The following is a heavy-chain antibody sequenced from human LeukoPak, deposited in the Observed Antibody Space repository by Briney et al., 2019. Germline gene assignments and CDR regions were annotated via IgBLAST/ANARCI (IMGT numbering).Heavy chain of an antibody. CDR1: GFTFSSYA. CDR2: ISNGGGST. CDR3: AKRQYGSGSSYAFDI. Sequence: PGGSLRLSCAASGFTFSSYAMSWVRQAPGKGLEWVSAISNGGGSTYYADSVKGRFTISRDNSKSTLYLQMSSLRAEDTAVYYCAKRQYGSGSSYAFDIWGQGTMVTVSS. D-gene: IGHD3-10*01. V-gene: IGHV3-23*01. J-gene: IGHJ3*02.